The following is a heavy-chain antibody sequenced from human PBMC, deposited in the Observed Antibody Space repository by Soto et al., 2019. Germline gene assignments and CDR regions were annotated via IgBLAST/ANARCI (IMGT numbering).Heavy chain of an antibody. D-gene: IGHD3-22*01. CDR2: IYHSGST. CDR3: ARADSSGYSGLYGMDV. Sequence: PSETLSLTCAVSGGSISSGGYSWSWIRQPPGKGLEWIGYIYHSGSTYYNPSLKSRVTISVDRSKNQFSLKLSSVTAADTAVYYCARADSSGYSGLYGMDVWGQGTKVTVSS. J-gene: IGHJ6*02. V-gene: IGHV4-30-2*01. CDR1: GGSISSGGYS.